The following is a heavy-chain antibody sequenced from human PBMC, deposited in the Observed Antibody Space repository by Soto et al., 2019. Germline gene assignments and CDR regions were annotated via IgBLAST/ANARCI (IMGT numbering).Heavy chain of an antibody. CDR1: GFTFSDYY. V-gene: IGHV3-11*01. Sequence: QVQLVESGGGLVKPGGSLRLSCAASGFTFSDYYMTWIRQAPGKGLEWVSYISSGGSAIYYAGSVKGRFTISRDNAKNSLYLQMNSLRGEDTAVYYCARRGYCSGGSCYIRMDVWDKGTTVTVSS. J-gene: IGHJ6*03. CDR2: ISSGGSAI. D-gene: IGHD2-15*01. CDR3: ARRGYCSGGSCYIRMDV.